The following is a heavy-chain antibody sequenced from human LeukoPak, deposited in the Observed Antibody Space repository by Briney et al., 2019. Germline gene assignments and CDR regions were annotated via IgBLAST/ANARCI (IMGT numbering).Heavy chain of an antibody. CDR1: GFTVSSNY. Sequence: PGGSLRLSCAASGFTVSSNYMSWVRQAPGKGLEWVSVIYSGGSTYYADSVKGRFTISRDNSKNTLYLQMNSLRAEDTAVYYCARDSRRRWGFDYWGQGTLVTVSS. CDR3: ARDSRRRWGFDY. J-gene: IGHJ4*02. D-gene: IGHD4-23*01. V-gene: IGHV3-53*01. CDR2: IYSGGST.